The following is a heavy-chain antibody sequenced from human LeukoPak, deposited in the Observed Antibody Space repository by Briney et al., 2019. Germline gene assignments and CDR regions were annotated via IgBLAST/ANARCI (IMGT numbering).Heavy chain of an antibody. V-gene: IGHV1-2*06. CDR1: GYTFTDYY. J-gene: IGHJ4*02. D-gene: IGHD4-23*01. CDR2: INPNSGGT. Sequence: ASVKVSCKAFGYTFTDYYIHWVRQARGQGLEWMGRINPNSGGTIYAQKFQGSVTMTRDTSISTVYMELSSLASDDTAVYYCARGADYGGNQRDGYWGQGTLVTVSS. CDR3: ARGADYGGNQRDGY.